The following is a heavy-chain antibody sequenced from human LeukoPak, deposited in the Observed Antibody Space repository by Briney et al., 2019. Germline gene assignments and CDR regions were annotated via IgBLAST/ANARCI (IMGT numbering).Heavy chain of an antibody. Sequence: GGSLRLSCAASGFTFSSYGMHWVRQAPDKGLEWVAVISYDGSNKYYADSVKGRFTISRDNSKNTLYLQMNSLRAEDTAVYYCAKDTGDGYVFDYWGQGILVTVSS. D-gene: IGHD5-24*01. CDR3: AKDTGDGYVFDY. J-gene: IGHJ4*02. CDR1: GFTFSSYG. CDR2: ISYDGSNK. V-gene: IGHV3-30*18.